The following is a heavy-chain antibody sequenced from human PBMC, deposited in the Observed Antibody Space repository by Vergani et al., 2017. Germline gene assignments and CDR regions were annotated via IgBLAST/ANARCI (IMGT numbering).Heavy chain of an antibody. Sequence: VQLVESGGGLVKPGGSLRLSCAASGFTFSSYSMNWVRQAPGKGLEWVAVISYDGSNKYYADSVKGRFTISRDNSKNTLYLQMNSLRAEDTAVYYCAKDGKYYYDSSGYYFTPDVWGQGTTVTVSS. D-gene: IGHD3-22*01. J-gene: IGHJ6*02. CDR3: AKDGKYYYDSSGYYFTPDV. V-gene: IGHV3-30*18. CDR1: GFTFSSYS. CDR2: ISYDGSNK.